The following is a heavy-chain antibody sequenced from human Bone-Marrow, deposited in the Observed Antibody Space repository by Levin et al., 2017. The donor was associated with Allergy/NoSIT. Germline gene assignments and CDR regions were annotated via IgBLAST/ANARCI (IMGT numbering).Heavy chain of an antibody. V-gene: IGHV3-30*09. J-gene: IGHJ1*01. CDR3: AKDLGTDDIAPMGYLQH. CDR2: ITYDGNNQ. Sequence: GESLKISCVASGFDFRTFTMHWVRQAPGKGLEWIGLITYDGNNQFYGDFVKGRFAVSRDNSKNTIYLQMNSLANDDTAVYYCAKDLGTDDIAPMGYLQHWGPGTLVIVSS. CDR1: GFDFRTFT. D-gene: IGHD1/OR15-1a*01.